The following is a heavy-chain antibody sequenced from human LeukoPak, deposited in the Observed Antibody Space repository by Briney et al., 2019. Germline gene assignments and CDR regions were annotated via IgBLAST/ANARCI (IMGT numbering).Heavy chain of an antibody. CDR3: AKDLPDAFDI. Sequence: GGSLRLSCAASGFTFSSYAMSWVRQAPGKGLEWVSAISGSGSTYYADSVKGRFTISRDNSKNTLNLQMNSLRAEDTAVYYCAKDLPDAFDIWGQGTMVTVSS. CDR1: GFTFSSYA. CDR2: ISGSGST. V-gene: IGHV3-23*01. J-gene: IGHJ3*02.